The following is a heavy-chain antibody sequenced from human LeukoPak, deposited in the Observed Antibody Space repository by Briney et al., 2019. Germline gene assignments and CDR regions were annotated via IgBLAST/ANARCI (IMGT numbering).Heavy chain of an antibody. V-gene: IGHV4-39*01. Sequence: SETLSLTCIVSGGSISSRSYFWGWIRQPPGKGLEWIGSIFNSGSTYYNSSLQSRVTISVDTSKNQFSLRLSSVTAADTAVYYCVRHYRLNTGFVYWGQGTLVTVSS. CDR1: GGSISSRSYF. J-gene: IGHJ4*02. CDR2: IFNSGST. CDR3: VRHYRLNTGFVY. D-gene: IGHD1-1*01.